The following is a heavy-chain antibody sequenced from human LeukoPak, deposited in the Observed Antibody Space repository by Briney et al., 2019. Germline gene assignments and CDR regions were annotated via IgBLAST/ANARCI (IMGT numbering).Heavy chain of an antibody. V-gene: IGHV1-69*05. D-gene: IGHD6-6*01. Sequence: SVKVSCKASGGTFSSYAISWVRQAPGQGLEWMGGIIPIFGTANYAQKFQGRVTMTRDRSTSTIYMELSSLRSEDTAVYYCARVGQLVFDYWGQGTLVTVSS. CDR1: GGTFSSYA. CDR3: ARVGQLVFDY. J-gene: IGHJ4*02. CDR2: IIPIFGTA.